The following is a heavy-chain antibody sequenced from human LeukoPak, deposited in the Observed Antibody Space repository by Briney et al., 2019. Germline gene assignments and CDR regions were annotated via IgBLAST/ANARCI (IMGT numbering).Heavy chain of an antibody. CDR1: GFTFSSYA. D-gene: IGHD6-6*01. CDR2: ISYDGSNK. CDR3: ARANIAARRDVGAFDI. J-gene: IGHJ3*02. Sequence: PGGSLRLSCAASGFTFSSYAMHWVRQAPGKGLEWVAVISYDGSNKYYADSVKGRFTISRDNSKNTLYLQMNSLRAEDTAVYYCARANIAARRDVGAFDIWGQGTMVTVSS. V-gene: IGHV3-30-3*01.